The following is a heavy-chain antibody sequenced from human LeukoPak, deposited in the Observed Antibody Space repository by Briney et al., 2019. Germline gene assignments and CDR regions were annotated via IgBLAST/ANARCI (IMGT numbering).Heavy chain of an antibody. CDR3: ARHSDGDRYYFDY. CDR2: IYYSGST. Sequence: SETPSLTCTVSGGSISSYYWSWIRQPPGKGLEWIGYIYYSGSTNYNPSLKSRVTISVDTSKNQFSLKLSSVTAADTAVYYCARHSDGDRYYFDYWGQGTLVTVSS. J-gene: IGHJ4*02. V-gene: IGHV4-59*08. D-gene: IGHD4-17*01. CDR1: GGSISSYY.